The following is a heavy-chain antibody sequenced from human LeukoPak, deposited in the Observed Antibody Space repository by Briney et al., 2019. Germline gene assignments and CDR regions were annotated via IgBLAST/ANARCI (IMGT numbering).Heavy chain of an antibody. V-gene: IGHV1-46*01. CDR3: ARDLYAVASTWWFDP. D-gene: IGHD6-19*01. CDR1: GYTFTSYY. Sequence: GASVKVSCKASGYTFTSYYMHWVRQAPGQGLEWMGIINPSGGSTSYAQKFQGRVTMTRDTSTSTVYMELRSLRSDDTAVYYCARDLYAVASTWWFDPWGQGTLVTVSS. J-gene: IGHJ5*02. CDR2: INPSGGST.